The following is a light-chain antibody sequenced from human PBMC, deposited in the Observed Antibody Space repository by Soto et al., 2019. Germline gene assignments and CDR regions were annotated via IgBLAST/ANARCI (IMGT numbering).Light chain of an antibody. J-gene: IGLJ2*01. V-gene: IGLV2-14*03. CDR3: SSYTSNNIVV. Sequence: QSALTQPASVSGSPGQSITISCTGTSSDVGGYNYVSWYQQHPGKAPKLMIYDVTNRPSGVSNRFSGSKSGNTASLTISGLQAEDEADYYCSSYTSNNIVVFGGGTKLTVL. CDR2: DVT. CDR1: SSDVGGYNY.